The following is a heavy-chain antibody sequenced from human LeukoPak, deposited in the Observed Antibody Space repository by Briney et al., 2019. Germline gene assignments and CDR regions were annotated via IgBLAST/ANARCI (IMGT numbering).Heavy chain of an antibody. CDR1: GGSISSYY. Sequence: SSETLSLTCTVSGGSISSYYWSWIRQPPGKGLEWIGYIYYSGSTNYNPSLKSRVTISVDTSKNQFSLKLSSVTAADTAVYYCARDSTVTTLENWFDPWGQGRRSPSPQ. J-gene: IGHJ5*02. CDR2: IYYSGST. CDR3: ARDSTVTTLENWFDP. D-gene: IGHD4-17*01. V-gene: IGHV4-59*12.